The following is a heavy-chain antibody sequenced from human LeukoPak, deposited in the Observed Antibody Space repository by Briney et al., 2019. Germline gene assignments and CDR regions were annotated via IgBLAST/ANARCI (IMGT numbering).Heavy chain of an antibody. V-gene: IGHV3-7*03. CDR1: GFTFSSYA. J-gene: IGHJ4*02. Sequence: GALLLSFAASGFTFSSYAMSWVRPAPGKGLEWVANIKQDGSAKYYLDSVKGRFTISRDNAKNSLYLQMNSLRAEDTAVYYCARRYFDSWGQGTLVTVSS. CDR3: ARRYFDS. CDR2: IKQDGSAK.